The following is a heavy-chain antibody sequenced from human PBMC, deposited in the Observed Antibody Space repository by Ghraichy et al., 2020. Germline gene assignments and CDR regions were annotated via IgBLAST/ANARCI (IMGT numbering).Heavy chain of an antibody. Sequence: SETLSLTCAVYGGSFSGYYWSWIRQPPGKGLEWIGEINHSGSTNYNPSLKSRVTISVDTSKNQFSLKLSSVTAADTAVYYCARLTVDTAMVSVRGAFDIWGQGTMVTVSS. D-gene: IGHD5-18*01. CDR3: ARLTVDTAMVSVRGAFDI. CDR2: INHSGST. V-gene: IGHV4-34*01. J-gene: IGHJ3*02. CDR1: GGSFSGYY.